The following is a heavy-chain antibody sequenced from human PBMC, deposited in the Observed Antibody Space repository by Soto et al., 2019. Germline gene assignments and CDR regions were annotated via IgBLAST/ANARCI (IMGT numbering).Heavy chain of an antibody. CDR2: IYHSGST. V-gene: IGHV4-38-2*02. CDR1: GYSISSGYY. J-gene: IGHJ4*02. CDR3: ARDTPTYYYDSSGSNADY. Sequence: PSETLSLTCAVSGYSISSGYYWGWIRQPPGKGLEWIGSIYHSGSTYYNPSLKSRVTISVDTSKNQFSLKLSSVTAADTAAYYCARDTPTYYYDSSGSNADYWGQGTLVTVSS. D-gene: IGHD3-22*01.